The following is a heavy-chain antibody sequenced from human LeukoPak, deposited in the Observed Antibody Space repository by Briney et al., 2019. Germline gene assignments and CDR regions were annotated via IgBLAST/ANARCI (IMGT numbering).Heavy chain of an antibody. CDR3: AKVVGLQWLVRANFDY. CDR2: IRYDGSDK. Sequence: HPGGSLRLSCAASGFTFSRYGMHWVRQAPGKGLEWVAFIRYDGSDKSYADSVKGRFTISRDNSKNTLYLQMNSLRAEDTAVYYCAKVVGLQWLVRANFDYWGQGTLVTVSS. J-gene: IGHJ4*02. CDR1: GFTFSRYG. D-gene: IGHD6-19*01. V-gene: IGHV3-30*02.